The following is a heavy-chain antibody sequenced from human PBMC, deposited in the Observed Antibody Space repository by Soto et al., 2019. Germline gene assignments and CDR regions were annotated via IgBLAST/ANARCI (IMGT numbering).Heavy chain of an antibody. D-gene: IGHD2-15*01. J-gene: IGHJ4*02. CDR3: ARVEAAKFFAH. Sequence: SETLSLTCAVSNYSISSGYYWGWIRQPPEKGLEYIGSIFHTGSTYYNPSLKSRVIISVDTSKNQFSLRLNSVTAADTAVYFCARVEAAKFFAHWRQGTLVTVSS. CDR1: NYSISSGYY. V-gene: IGHV4-38-2*01. CDR2: IFHTGST.